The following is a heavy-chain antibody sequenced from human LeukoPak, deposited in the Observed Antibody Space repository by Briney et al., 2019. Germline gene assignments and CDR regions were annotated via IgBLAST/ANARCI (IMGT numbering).Heavy chain of an antibody. CDR1: GYTFTSYD. CDR2: KNPNSGST. V-gene: IGHV1-8*03. D-gene: IGHD5-12*01. CDR3: ARGRSTGYPYYFEY. J-gene: IGHJ4*02. Sequence: ASGKVSCKASGYTFTSYDINWVRQATGQGIEWMGWKNPNSGSTGYAQKFQGRVTITRNTSISTAYRELCGLRSEDTAVYYCARGRSTGYPYYFEYWGQGTLVTVSS.